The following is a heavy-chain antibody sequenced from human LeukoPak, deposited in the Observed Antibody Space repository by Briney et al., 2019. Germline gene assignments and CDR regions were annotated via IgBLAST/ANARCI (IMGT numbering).Heavy chain of an antibody. Sequence: GASVKVSCKASGYTFTSYGISWVRQAPGQGLEWMGWISAYNGNTNYAQKLQGRVTMTTDTSTSTAYMELRSLRSDDTAVYYCARDLLRLGGLSLYPEDYWGQGTLVTVSS. CDR3: ARDLLRLGGLSLYPEDY. V-gene: IGHV1-18*01. D-gene: IGHD3-16*02. CDR2: ISAYNGNT. CDR1: GYTFTSYG. J-gene: IGHJ4*02.